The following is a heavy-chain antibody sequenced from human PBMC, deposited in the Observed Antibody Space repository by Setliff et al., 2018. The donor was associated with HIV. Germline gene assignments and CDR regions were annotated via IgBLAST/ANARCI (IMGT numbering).Heavy chain of an antibody. CDR1: GYSISSGYY. CDR3: ARLGPYSGYDYYFDY. D-gene: IGHD5-12*01. CDR2: IYHSGST. Sequence: SETLSLTCAVSGYSISSGYYWGWIRQPPGKGLEWIRSIYHSGSTYYNPSLKSRVTTSVDTSKNQFSLKLSSVTAADTAVYYCARLGPYSGYDYYFDYWGQGTLVTVSS. J-gene: IGHJ4*02. V-gene: IGHV4-38-2*01.